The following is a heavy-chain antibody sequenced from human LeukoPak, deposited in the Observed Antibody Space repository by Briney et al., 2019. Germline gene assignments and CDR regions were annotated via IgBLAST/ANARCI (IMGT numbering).Heavy chain of an antibody. V-gene: IGHV3-64*01. CDR1: GFTFSSYG. J-gene: IGHJ4*02. CDR3: AKDIPALAAAGTGFDY. Sequence: GGSLRLSCAASGFTFSSYGMHWVRQAPGNGLEYVSAISSNGGSTYYANSVKGRFTISRDNSKNTLYLQMNSLRAEDTAVYYCAKDIPALAAAGTGFDYWGQGTLVTVSS. CDR2: ISSNGGST. D-gene: IGHD6-13*01.